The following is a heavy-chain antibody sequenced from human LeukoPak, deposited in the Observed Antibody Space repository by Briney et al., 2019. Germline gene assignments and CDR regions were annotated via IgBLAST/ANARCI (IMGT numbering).Heavy chain of an antibody. V-gene: IGHV1-2*02. CDR3: ARDRGGYEGYYFDY. Sequence: ASVKVSCKASGYTFTGYYMHWVRQAPGQGLEWMGWINPNSGGTNYAQKFQGRVTMTRDTSISTAYMELSRLRSDDTAVYYYARDRGGYEGYYFDYWGQGTLVTVSS. J-gene: IGHJ4*02. D-gene: IGHD5-24*01. CDR1: GYTFTGYY. CDR2: INPNSGGT.